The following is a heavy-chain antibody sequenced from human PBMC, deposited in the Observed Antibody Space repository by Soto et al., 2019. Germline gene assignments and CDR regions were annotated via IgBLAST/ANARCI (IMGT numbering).Heavy chain of an antibody. CDR3: ARERGLRSSWPPAFDY. CDR1: GGTFSSYA. D-gene: IGHD6-13*01. J-gene: IGHJ4*02. CDR2: IIPIFGTA. Sequence: QVQLVQSGAEVKKPGSSVKVSCKASGGTFSSYAISWVRQAPGQWLEWMGGIIPIFGTANYAQKFQGRVTITADESTSTAYMELRSLSSEDTAVYYCARERGLRSSWPPAFDYWGQGTLVTVSS. V-gene: IGHV1-69*12.